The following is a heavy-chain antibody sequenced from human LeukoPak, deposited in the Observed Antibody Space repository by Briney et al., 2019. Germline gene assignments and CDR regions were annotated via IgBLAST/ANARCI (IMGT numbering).Heavy chain of an antibody. CDR1: GFTFSSYS. CDR2: ISSSSSYT. CDR3: ARRREKWSYYVDY. Sequence: GGSLRLSCAASGFTFSSYSMNWVRQAPGKGLEWVSSISSSSSYTYYADSVKGRFTISRDNAKNSLYLQMNSLRAEDTAVYYCARRREKWSYYVDYWGQGTLVTVSS. V-gene: IGHV3-21*01. J-gene: IGHJ4*02. D-gene: IGHD1-26*01.